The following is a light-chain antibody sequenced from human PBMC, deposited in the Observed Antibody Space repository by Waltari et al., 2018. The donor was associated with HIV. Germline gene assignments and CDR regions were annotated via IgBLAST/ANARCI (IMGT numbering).Light chain of an antibody. Sequence: DIQMTQSPSSLSASLRDRLTITWRTGPSVIRYLNKYQHSPGQDPKVLISVASNLHSWVTSRCSGSGYGTDFNRNINSLPHEDCETYCCQQSDSNPGTFGPGTKVDIK. CDR1: PSVIRY. V-gene: IGKV1-39*01. CDR3: QQSDSNPGT. J-gene: IGKJ3*01. CDR2: VAS.